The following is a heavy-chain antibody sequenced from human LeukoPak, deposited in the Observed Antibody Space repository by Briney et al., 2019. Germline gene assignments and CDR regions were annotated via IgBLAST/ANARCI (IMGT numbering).Heavy chain of an antibody. Sequence: GGSLRLSCAASGFTFSDYYMSWIRQAPGKGLEWVSYISSSGSLIYYADSVKGRFTISRDNAKNSLYLQMNSLRAEDTAVYYWARRGPNSGYDFLDYWGQGTLVTVSS. CDR3: ARRGPNSGYDFLDY. D-gene: IGHD5-12*01. V-gene: IGHV3-11*01. CDR1: GFTFSDYY. J-gene: IGHJ4*02. CDR2: ISSSGSLI.